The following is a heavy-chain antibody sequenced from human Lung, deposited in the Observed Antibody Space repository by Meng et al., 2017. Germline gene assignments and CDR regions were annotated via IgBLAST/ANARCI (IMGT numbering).Heavy chain of an antibody. CDR1: GGSFSDYY. D-gene: IGHD4-11*01. Sequence: QGPVQQWGAGLLKPSEPLSLTCVVSGGSFSDYYWSWIRQPPGKGLEWIGEINHSGSTNYNPSLESRATISVDTSQNNLSLKLSSVTAADSAVYYCARGPTTMAHDFDYWGQGTLVTVSS. J-gene: IGHJ4*02. CDR2: INHSGST. CDR3: ARGPTTMAHDFDY. V-gene: IGHV4-34*01.